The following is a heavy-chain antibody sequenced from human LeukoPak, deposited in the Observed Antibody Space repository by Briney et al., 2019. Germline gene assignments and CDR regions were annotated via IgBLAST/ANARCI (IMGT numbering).Heavy chain of an antibody. V-gene: IGHV3-23*01. CDR2: ISGSGGST. D-gene: IGHD1-26*01. CDR1: GFTFSSYA. Sequence: GGSLRLSCAASGFTFSSYAMSWVRQAPGKGLEWVSAISGSGGSTYYADSVKGRFTISRDNFKNTLYLQMNSLRAEDTAVYYCAKLSTSGSYLPSDAFDIWGQGTMVTVSS. CDR3: AKLSTSGSYLPSDAFDI. J-gene: IGHJ3*02.